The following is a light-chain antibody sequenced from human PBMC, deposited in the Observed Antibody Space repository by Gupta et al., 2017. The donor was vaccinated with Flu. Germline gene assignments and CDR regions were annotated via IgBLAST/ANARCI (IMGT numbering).Light chain of an antibody. CDR1: SSNIGSNT. CDR2: SNN. V-gene: IGLV1-44*01. CDR3: AAWDDSLNGRYV. J-gene: IGLJ1*01. Sequence: QSVLTQPPSASGTPGQRVTISCSGSSSNIGSNTVNWYQQIPGTAPKLLIYSNNQRPSGFPDRFSGSKSGTSASLAISGLQSEDEADYYCAAWDDSLNGRYVFGTGTKVTVL.